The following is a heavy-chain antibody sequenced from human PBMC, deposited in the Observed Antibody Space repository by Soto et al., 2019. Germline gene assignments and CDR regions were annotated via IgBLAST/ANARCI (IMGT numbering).Heavy chain of an antibody. CDR2: IYYSGNT. Sequence: PSETLSLTCTVSGGSISSSRYYWGWIRQPPGKGLEWIGCIYYSGNTYYNPSLKRRFSISVDTSKNQFSLKLSSVTAADTAVYYCARGYCSSTICYIWDNWFDPWGQGTLVTVSS. CDR1: GGSISSSRYY. D-gene: IGHD2-2*02. V-gene: IGHV4-39*07. J-gene: IGHJ5*02. CDR3: ARGYCSSTICYIWDNWFDP.